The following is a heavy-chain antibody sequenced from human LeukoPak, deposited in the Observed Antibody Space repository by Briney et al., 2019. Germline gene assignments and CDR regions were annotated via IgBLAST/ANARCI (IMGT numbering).Heavy chain of an antibody. D-gene: IGHD3-10*01. V-gene: IGHV3-23*01. CDR2: ISGSGGST. Sequence: GGTLRLSCAASGFTFSSYGMSWVRQAPGKGLEWVSAISGSGGSTYYADSVKGRFTISRDNSKNTLYLQMNSLRAEDTPVYYCAKHYGSGAFDIWGQGTMVTVSS. CDR3: AKHYGSGAFDI. CDR1: GFTFSSYG. J-gene: IGHJ3*02.